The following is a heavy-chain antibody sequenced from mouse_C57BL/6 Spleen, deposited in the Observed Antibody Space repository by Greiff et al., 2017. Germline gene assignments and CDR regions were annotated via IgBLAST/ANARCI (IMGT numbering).Heavy chain of an antibody. CDR3: ARPNWDREAWFAY. V-gene: IGHV1-80*01. D-gene: IGHD4-1*01. CDR2: IYPGDGDT. J-gene: IGHJ3*01. Sequence: VQLQQSGAELVKPGASVKISCKASGYAFSSYWMHWVKQRPGKGLEWIGQIYPGDGDTNYNGKFKGKATLTADKSSSTAYMQLSSLTSEDSVVYFGARPNWDREAWFAYWGPGTLVTVSA. CDR1: GYAFSSYW.